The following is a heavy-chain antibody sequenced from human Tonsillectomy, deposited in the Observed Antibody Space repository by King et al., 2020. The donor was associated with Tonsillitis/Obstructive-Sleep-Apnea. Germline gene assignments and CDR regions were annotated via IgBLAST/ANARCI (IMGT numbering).Heavy chain of an antibody. CDR1: GFTFSSYA. J-gene: IGHJ4*02. CDR2: ISGSGGST. D-gene: IGHD6-19*01. V-gene: IGHV3-23*04. CDR3: VKDDEYSSGWYDLDC. Sequence: VQLVESGGDLVQPGGSLRLSYAASGFTFSSYAMSWVRQAPGKGLEWVSAISGSGGSTYYADSVKGRFTISRDNSKNTLYLQMNSLRAEDTAVYYCVKDDEYSSGWYDLDCWGQGTLVTVSS.